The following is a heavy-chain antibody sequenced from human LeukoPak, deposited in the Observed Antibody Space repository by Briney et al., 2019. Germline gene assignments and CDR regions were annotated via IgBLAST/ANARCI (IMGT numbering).Heavy chain of an antibody. V-gene: IGHV1-69*01. CDR2: VIPIFGTA. Sequence: SVKVSCKASGGTFSSYAISWVRQAPGQGLEWMGGVIPIFGTANYAQKFQGRVTITADESTSTAYMELSSLRSEDTAVYYCARHDYIVVVPALYYYYYMDVWGKGTTVTVSS. CDR3: ARHDYIVVVPALYYYYYMDV. J-gene: IGHJ6*03. D-gene: IGHD2-2*01. CDR1: GGTFSSYA.